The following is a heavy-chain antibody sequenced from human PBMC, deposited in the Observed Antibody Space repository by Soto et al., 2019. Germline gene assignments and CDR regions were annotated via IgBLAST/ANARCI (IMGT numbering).Heavy chain of an antibody. D-gene: IGHD3-22*01. CDR3: ARDDPYDSSGYYHGGAFDI. CDR2: IIPIFGTA. V-gene: IGHV1-69*13. CDR1: GGTFSSYA. Sequence: GASVKVSCKASGGTFSSYAISWVRQAPGQGLEWMGGIIPIFGTANYAQKFQGRVTITADESTSTAYMELSSLRSEDTAVYYCARDDPYDSSGYYHGGAFDIWGQGTMVTVSS. J-gene: IGHJ3*02.